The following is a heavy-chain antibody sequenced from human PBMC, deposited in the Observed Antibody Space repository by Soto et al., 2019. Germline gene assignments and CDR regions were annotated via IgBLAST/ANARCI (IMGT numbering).Heavy chain of an antibody. CDR3: ARVITMVRGPPGGDDAFDI. CDR1: GYTFTSYD. D-gene: IGHD3-10*01. J-gene: IGHJ3*02. V-gene: IGHV1-8*01. Sequence: ASVKVSCKGAGYTFTSYDINWGRQATGQGLEWMGWMNPNSGNTGYAQKFQGRVTMTRNTSISTAYMELSSLRSEDTAVYYCARVITMVRGPPGGDDAFDIWGQGTMVTVSS. CDR2: MNPNSGNT.